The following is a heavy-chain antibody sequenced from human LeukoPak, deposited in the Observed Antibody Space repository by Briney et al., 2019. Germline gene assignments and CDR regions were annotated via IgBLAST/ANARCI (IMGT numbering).Heavy chain of an antibody. CDR3: ARGGGYSGYDLDY. J-gene: IGHJ4*02. V-gene: IGHV4-39*07. Sequence: PSETLSLTCTVSGGSISSSSYYWGWIRQPPGKGLEWIGSIYYSGSTYYNPSLKSRVTISVDTSKNQFSLKLSSVTAADTAVYYCARGGGYSGYDLDYWGQGTLVTVSS. CDR1: GGSISSSSYY. D-gene: IGHD5-12*01. CDR2: IYYSGST.